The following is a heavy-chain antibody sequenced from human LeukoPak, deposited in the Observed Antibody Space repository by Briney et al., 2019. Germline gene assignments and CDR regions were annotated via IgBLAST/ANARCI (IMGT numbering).Heavy chain of an antibody. V-gene: IGHV4-59*08. CDR2: IYYSGST. D-gene: IGHD3-22*01. J-gene: IGHJ6*03. Sequence: PSETLSLTCSVSGGSISHYYWSWIRQPPGKGLEWIGYIYYSGSTNYNPSLKSRVTISVDTSKNQFSLKLSSVTAADTAVYYCASATYYYDSSGYHGYYYYMDVWGKGTTVTVSS. CDR1: GGSISHYY. CDR3: ASATYYYDSSGYHGYYYYMDV.